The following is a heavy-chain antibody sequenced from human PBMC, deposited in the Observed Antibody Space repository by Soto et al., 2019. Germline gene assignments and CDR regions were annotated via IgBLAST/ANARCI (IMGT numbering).Heavy chain of an antibody. CDR3: ARHRIEVVWRGFDF. CDR1: GASISSFY. D-gene: IGHD3-10*01. J-gene: IGHJ4*02. Sequence: ASETLSLTCTVSGASISSFYWSWIRQPPGKGLEWLGYIFYTGNTNYNPSLKSRVTMSVDTSKNQVSLQVTSVTAADTAVYFCARHRIEVVWRGFDFWGQGSPVTVSS. CDR2: IFYTGNT. V-gene: IGHV4-59*08.